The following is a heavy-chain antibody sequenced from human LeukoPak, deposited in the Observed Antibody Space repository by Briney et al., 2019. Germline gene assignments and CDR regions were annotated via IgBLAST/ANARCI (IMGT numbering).Heavy chain of an antibody. CDR3: ARDYAAAFDY. V-gene: IGHV3-33*01. CDR2: IWYDGSNK. D-gene: IGHD3-16*01. CDR1: GFTFSSYG. J-gene: IGHJ4*02. Sequence: GRSLKLSCAASGFTFSSYGMHWVRQAPGKGLEWVAVIWYDGSNKYYADSVKGRFTISRDNSKNTLYLQMNSLRAEDTAVYYCARDYAAAFDYWGQGTLVTVSS.